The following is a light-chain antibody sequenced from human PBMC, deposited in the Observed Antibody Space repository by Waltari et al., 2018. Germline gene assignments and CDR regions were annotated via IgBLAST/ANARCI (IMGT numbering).Light chain of an antibody. CDR1: SSDVGGYNY. CDR2: DVS. CDR3: SSYTSSSKRV. J-gene: IGLJ3*02. Sequence: QSALTPPASVSGSPGQSITISCTGTSSDVGGYNYVSWYQQHPGKAPKLMIYDVSNRPSGVSNRFSGSKSGNTASLTISGLQAEDEADYYCSSYTSSSKRVFGGGTKLTVL. V-gene: IGLV2-14*03.